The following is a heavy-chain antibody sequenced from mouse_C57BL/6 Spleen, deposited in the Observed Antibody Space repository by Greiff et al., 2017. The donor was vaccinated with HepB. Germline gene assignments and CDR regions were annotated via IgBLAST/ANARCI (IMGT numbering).Heavy chain of an antibody. CDR3: ARDVGGITNYFDY. J-gene: IGHJ2*01. CDR1: GFTFSSYA. D-gene: IGHD2-4*01. CDR2: ISDGGSYT. V-gene: IGHV5-4*01. Sequence: EVKLVESGGGLVKPGGSLKLSCAASGFTFSSYAMSWVRQTPEKRLAWVATISDGGSYTYYPDNVKGRFTISRDNAKNNLYLQMSHLKSEDTAMYYCARDVGGITNYFDYWGQGTTLTVSS.